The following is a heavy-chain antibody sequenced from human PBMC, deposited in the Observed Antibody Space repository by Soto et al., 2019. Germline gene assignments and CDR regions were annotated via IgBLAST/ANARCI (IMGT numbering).Heavy chain of an antibody. Sequence: QLPLQESGPGLVKPSETLSLTCTVSGGSISSSSYYWGWIRQPPGKGLEWIGSIYYSGSTFYSPSLRSRVTISVDTSKNQFSLRVSSVTAADTAVYYCAREYSSAPDYWGQGTLGTVSS. V-gene: IGHV4-39*02. CDR2: IYYSGST. D-gene: IGHD6-25*01. CDR1: GGSISSSSYY. J-gene: IGHJ4*02. CDR3: AREYSSAPDY.